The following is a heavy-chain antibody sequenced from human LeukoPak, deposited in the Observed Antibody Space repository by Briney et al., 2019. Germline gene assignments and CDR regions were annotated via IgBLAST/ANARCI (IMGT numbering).Heavy chain of an antibody. CDR3: AKDHFADYGDYVGFFGY. CDR1: GFTFSGYA. D-gene: IGHD4-17*01. V-gene: IGHV3-23*01. J-gene: IGHJ4*02. Sequence: GGSLRLSCAASGFTFSGYAMSWVRQAPGKGLEWGSAISGSGGSTYYADSVKGRFTISRDNSKNTLYLQMNSLRAEDTAVYYCAKDHFADYGDYVGFFGYWGQGTLVTVSS. CDR2: ISGSGGST.